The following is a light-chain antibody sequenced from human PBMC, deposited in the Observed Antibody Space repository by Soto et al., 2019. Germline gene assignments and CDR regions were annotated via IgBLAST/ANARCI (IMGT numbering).Light chain of an antibody. CDR1: RSLSSDY. J-gene: IGKJ1*01. CDR2: HAS. Sequence: IVLMQSRYTLSLSPGERSTLACRASRSLSSDYLAWYQQKTGQAPRLXLYHASRRATGTPDRFSVSGYGTDFTLTISRLETGDFAVYYCQQYGDSPRSFGQGTKVDIK. CDR3: QQYGDSPRS. V-gene: IGKV3-20*01.